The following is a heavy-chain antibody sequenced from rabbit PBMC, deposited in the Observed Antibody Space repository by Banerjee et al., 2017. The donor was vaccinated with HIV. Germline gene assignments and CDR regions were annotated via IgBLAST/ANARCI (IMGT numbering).Heavy chain of an antibody. CDR2: IYGDDGHR. J-gene: IGHJ4*01. D-gene: IGHD1-1*01. Sequence: QEQLEESGGDLVKPEGSLTLTCTASGFSFSSSYYMCWVRQAPGKGLEWIACIYGDDGHRYYASWAKGRFTTSKTSSTTATLQMTSLTAADTATYFCVRVVDASSSGYQNYFNLWGPGTLVTVS. CDR3: VRVVDASSSGYQNYFNL. V-gene: IGHV1S45*01. CDR1: GFSFSSSYY.